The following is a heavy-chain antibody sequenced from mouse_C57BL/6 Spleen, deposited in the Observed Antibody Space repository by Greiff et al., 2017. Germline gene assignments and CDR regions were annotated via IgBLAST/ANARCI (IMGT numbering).Heavy chain of an antibody. CDR3: ARSGNYYGSSSPFDY. Sequence: EVKLMESGPELVKPGASVKISCKASGYTFTDYYMNWVKQSHGKSLEWIGDINPNNGGTSYNQKFKGKATLTVDKSSSTAYMELRSLTSEDSAVYYCARSGNYYGSSSPFDYWGQGTTLTVSS. CDR2: INPNNGGT. CDR1: GYTFTDYY. V-gene: IGHV1-26*01. D-gene: IGHD1-1*01. J-gene: IGHJ2*01.